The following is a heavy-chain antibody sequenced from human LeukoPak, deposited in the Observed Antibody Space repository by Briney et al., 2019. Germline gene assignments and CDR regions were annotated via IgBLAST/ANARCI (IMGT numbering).Heavy chain of an antibody. J-gene: IGHJ4*02. CDR3: ARDHYDILTGYYTRWYYFDY. Sequence: GGSLRLFCAASGFTFSIYSMNWVRQAPGKGLEWVSYISCSCSTIYYADSVKGRFTLSRDNAKNSQYLQMSSQRDEDTAVYYCARDHYDILTGYYTRWYYFDYWGQGTLLTVSS. D-gene: IGHD3-9*01. CDR1: GFTFSIYS. CDR2: ISCSCSTI. V-gene: IGHV3-48*02.